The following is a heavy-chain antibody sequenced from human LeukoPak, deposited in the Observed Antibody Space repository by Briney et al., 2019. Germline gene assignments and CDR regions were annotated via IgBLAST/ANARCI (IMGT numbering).Heavy chain of an antibody. CDR2: ISAYNGNT. CDR1: GYTFTSYG. CDR3: ARESGYSYGHPRFDY. D-gene: IGHD5-18*01. J-gene: IGHJ4*02. Sequence: ASVKVSCKASGYTFTSYGISWVRQAPGQGLEWMGWISAYNGNTNYAQRLQGRVTMTTDTSTSTAYMELRSLRSDDTAVYYCARESGYSYGHPRFDYWGQGTLVTVSS. V-gene: IGHV1-18*01.